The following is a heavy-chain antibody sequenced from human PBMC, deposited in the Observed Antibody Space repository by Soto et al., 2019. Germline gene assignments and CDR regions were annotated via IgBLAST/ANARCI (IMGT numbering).Heavy chain of an antibody. J-gene: IGHJ4*02. D-gene: IGHD6-6*01. CDR3: AREEEGSSAAVFRY. Sequence: GSLRLSCAASGFTFSKHAIHWVRQAPGKGLEWVAVIRSDGSDKYYADSVKGRFTISRDNSKNTLYLQMNSLRAEDTAVYYCAREEEGSSAAVFRYWGQGT. CDR1: GFTFSKHA. CDR2: IRSDGSDK. V-gene: IGHV3-33*01.